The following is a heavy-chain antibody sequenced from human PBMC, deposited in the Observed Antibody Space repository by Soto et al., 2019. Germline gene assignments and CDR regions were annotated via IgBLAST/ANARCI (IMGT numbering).Heavy chain of an antibody. CDR3: ARDVGYNWNLIDY. J-gene: IGHJ4*02. Sequence: QVQLVPSGAEVKKPGASVKVSCTASGYTFTSYAIRWVRQAPGQRLEWMGWVNAGNGNTKYSQKLQGRVTITRDTSASTAYMELSSLRSEDTAVYYCARDVGYNWNLIDYWGQGTLVTVSS. V-gene: IGHV1-3*01. CDR1: GYTFTSYA. D-gene: IGHD1-20*01. CDR2: VNAGNGNT.